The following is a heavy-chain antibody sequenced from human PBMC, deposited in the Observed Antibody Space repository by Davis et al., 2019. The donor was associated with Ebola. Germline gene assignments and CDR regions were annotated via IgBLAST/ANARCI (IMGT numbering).Heavy chain of an antibody. CDR2: ISAYNGNT. D-gene: IGHD1-26*01. V-gene: IGHV1-18*04. CDR3: ARTSIVGTTTTASDI. CDR1: GYTFISYG. Sequence: ASVKVSCKASGYTFISYGISWLRQAPGQGLEWMGWISAYNGNTNYAQTVQGRVTMTTDTSTGTAYLDLRSLRSDDTAVYFCARTSIVGTTTTASDIWGQGTLVTVSS. J-gene: IGHJ3*02.